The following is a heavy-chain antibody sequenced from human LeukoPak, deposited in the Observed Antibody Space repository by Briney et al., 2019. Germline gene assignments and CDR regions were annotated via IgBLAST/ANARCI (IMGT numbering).Heavy chain of an antibody. J-gene: IGHJ4*02. CDR2: IKQDGSER. D-gene: IGHD6-19*01. CDR1: GFTFSSYW. V-gene: IGHV3-7*05. Sequence: GGSLRLSCAASGFTFSSYWMTWVRQAPGKGLEWVANIKQDGSERYYVDSVKGRFTISRDNAKNSLYLQMNSLRAGDTAMYYCARGGAGIDYWGQGTLVTVSS. CDR3: ARGGAGIDY.